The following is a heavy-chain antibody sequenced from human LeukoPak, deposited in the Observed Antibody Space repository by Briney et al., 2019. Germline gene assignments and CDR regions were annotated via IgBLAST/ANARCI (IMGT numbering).Heavy chain of an antibody. J-gene: IGHJ5*02. CDR2: INAGNGNT. D-gene: IGHD3-22*01. CDR1: GYTFTSYA. CDR3: ARGTLDIWDDSSGYLEGWFDP. V-gene: IGHV1-3*03. Sequence: GASVKVSCKASGYTFTSYAMHWVRQAPGQRLEWMGWINAGNGNTKYSQEFQGRVTITRDTSASTAYMELSSLRSEDMAVYYCARGTLDIWDDSSGYLEGWFDPWGQGTLVTVSS.